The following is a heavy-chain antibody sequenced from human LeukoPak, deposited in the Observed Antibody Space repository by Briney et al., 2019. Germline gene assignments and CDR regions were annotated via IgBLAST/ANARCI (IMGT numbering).Heavy chain of an antibody. Sequence: ASVNVSCKASGYSVTGHHMHWVRQAPGQGLEWRGWSNCKSATTYAQTFRGRITMIRDTSINTVHMEVRGLTSDDTAIYYCVRHRQEASHNGYEGRWFDPWGPGNLVTVST. CDR1: GYSVTGHH. J-gene: IGHJ5*02. V-gene: IGHV1-2*02. D-gene: IGHD3-16*01. CDR3: VRHRQEASHNGYEGRWFDP. CDR2: SNCKSAT.